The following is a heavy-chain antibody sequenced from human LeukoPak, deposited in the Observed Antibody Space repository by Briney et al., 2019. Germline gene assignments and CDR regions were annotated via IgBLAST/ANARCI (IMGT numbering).Heavy chain of an antibody. Sequence: AGSLTLSCAASGFTFSSYARHWIRQAPGKGLEWVAVISYGGSNKYYADSVKGRFTISRDNSKNTLYLQMNSLRAEDTAVYYCARGGPEYSSGWYGADAFDIWGQGTMVTVSS. CDR1: GFTFSSYA. CDR2: ISYGGSNK. D-gene: IGHD6-19*01. CDR3: ARGGPEYSSGWYGADAFDI. V-gene: IGHV3-30-3*01. J-gene: IGHJ3*02.